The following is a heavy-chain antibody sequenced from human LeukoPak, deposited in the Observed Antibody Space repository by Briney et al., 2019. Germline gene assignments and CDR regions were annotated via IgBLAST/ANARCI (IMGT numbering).Heavy chain of an antibody. CDR3: ARDEDSWSHGSGNNDY. Sequence: ASVKVSCKASGYTFTSYGISCVRQAPGQGLEWMGWISAYNGNTNYAQKLQGRVTMTTDTSTSTAYMELRSLRSDDTAVYYCARDEDSWSHGSGNNDYWGQGTLVTVSS. CDR1: GYTFTSYG. V-gene: IGHV1-18*04. D-gene: IGHD3-10*01. CDR2: ISAYNGNT. J-gene: IGHJ4*02.